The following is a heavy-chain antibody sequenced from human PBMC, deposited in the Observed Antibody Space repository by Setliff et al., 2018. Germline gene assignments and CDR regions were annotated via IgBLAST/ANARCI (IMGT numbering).Heavy chain of an antibody. V-gene: IGHV4-61*05. CDR1: GGSISSSSYY. Sequence: PSETLSLTCTVSGGSISSSSYYWGWIRQPPGKGLEWIGYIYYSGGTNYNPSLKSRVTISVDTSKNQFSLKLSSVTAADTAVYYCARARTGHFDYWGQGTLVTVSS. CDR2: IYYSGGT. D-gene: IGHD6-6*01. CDR3: ARARTGHFDY. J-gene: IGHJ4*02.